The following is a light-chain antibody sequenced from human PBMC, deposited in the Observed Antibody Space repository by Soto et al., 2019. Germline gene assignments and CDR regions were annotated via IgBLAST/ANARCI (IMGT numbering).Light chain of an antibody. J-gene: IGLJ1*01. CDR1: SRDIGTYDY. V-gene: IGLV2-14*01. Sequence: QSVLTQPASVSGSPGQTITIPCTGTSRDIGTYDYVSWNQQHPGKAPKLLSSEVSNRPSGVSRRFSGSKSGNTASLTISGLQAEDEADYYCFSYTSSRTYVFGSGTKV. CDR3: FSYTSSRTYV. CDR2: EVS.